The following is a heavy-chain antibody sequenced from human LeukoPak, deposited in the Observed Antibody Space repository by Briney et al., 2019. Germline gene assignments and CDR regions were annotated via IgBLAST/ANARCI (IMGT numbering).Heavy chain of an antibody. D-gene: IGHD6-19*01. CDR3: TTAVAGTSPSDYYYYYYMDV. CDR2: IKSKTGGGTT. V-gene: IGHV3-15*01. Sequence: PGGSLRLSCAASGFTFSNAWMSWVRQAPGKGLEWVGRIKSKTGGGTTDYAAPVKGRFTISRDDSKNTLYLQMNSLKTEDTAVYYCTTAVAGTSPSDYYYYYYMDVWGKGTTVTVSS. J-gene: IGHJ6*03. CDR1: GFTFSNAW.